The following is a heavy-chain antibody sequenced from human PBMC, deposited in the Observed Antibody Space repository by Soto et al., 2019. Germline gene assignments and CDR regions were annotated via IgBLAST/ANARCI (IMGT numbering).Heavy chain of an antibody. Sequence: SETLSLTCTVSGGSISSGDYYWSWIWQPPGKGLEWIGYVYYSGSTSYNPSLETGVTISVDTSKNQFSLKLTSVTPADTAIYYCARVKRSTSRLDPWGQGTLVTVSS. CDR2: VYYSGST. V-gene: IGHV4-61*08. D-gene: IGHD1-26*01. CDR3: ARVKRSTSRLDP. J-gene: IGHJ5*02. CDR1: GGSISSGDYY.